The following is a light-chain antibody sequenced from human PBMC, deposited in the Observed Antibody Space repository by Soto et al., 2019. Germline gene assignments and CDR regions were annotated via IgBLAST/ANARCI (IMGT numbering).Light chain of an antibody. V-gene: IGLV1-47*01. CDR1: NSNIGSND. CDR2: RNN. J-gene: IGLJ1*01. Sequence: QSVLTQPPSASGTPGQRVTISCSGSNSNIGSNDVDWYQQLPGTAPKVLIFRNNQQPSGVPDRFSGSKSGTSASLAITGLQSDAEADYYCAAWDDSLKDYVFGTGTKLTVL. CDR3: AAWDDSLKDYV.